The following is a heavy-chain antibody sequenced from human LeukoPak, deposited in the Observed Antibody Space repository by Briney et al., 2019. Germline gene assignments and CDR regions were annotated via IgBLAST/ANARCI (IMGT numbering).Heavy chain of an antibody. CDR2: INHSGST. J-gene: IGHJ5*02. CDR3: ARGRGWLVQSDWFDP. V-gene: IGHV4-34*01. Sequence: KSSETLSLTCAVYGGSFSGYYWSWIRQPPGKGLEWIGEINHSGSTNYNPSLKSRVTISVDASKNQFSLKLSFVTAADTAVYYCARGRGWLVQSDWFDPWGQGTLVTVSS. D-gene: IGHD6-19*01. CDR1: GGSFSGYY.